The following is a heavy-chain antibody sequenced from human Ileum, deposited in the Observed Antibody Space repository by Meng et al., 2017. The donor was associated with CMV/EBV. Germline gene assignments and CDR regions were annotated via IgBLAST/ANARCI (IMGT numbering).Heavy chain of an antibody. CDR2: IYSGGST. CDR1: GFTVSSNY. Sequence: GESLKISCAASGFTVSSNYMSWVRQAPGKGLEWVSVIYSGGSTYYADSVKGRFTISRDNSKNTLYLQMNSLRAEDTAVYYCARTHYHLPIEIDYWGQGAQVTVSS. J-gene: IGHJ4*02. V-gene: IGHV3-53*01. CDR3: ARTHYHLPIEIDY. D-gene: IGHD1-14*01.